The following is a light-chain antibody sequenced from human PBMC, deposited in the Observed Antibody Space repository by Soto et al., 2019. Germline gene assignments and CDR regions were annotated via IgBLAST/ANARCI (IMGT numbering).Light chain of an antibody. Sequence: QSALTQPASVSGSPGQSITISCTGTSSDVGGYNHVSWYQQHPGKAPKLMIYDVSNRPSGVSNRFSGSKSGNTASLTISGLQPEDEADYYCSSYTSSITLVLFGGGTKLTVL. J-gene: IGLJ2*01. CDR2: DVS. CDR1: SSDVGGYNH. CDR3: SSYTSSITLVL. V-gene: IGLV2-14*01.